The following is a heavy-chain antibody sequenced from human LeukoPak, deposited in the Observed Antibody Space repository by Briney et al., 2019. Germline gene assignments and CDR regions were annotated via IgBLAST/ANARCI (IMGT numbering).Heavy chain of an antibody. D-gene: IGHD2/OR15-2a*01. CDR1: GDSVRTNNYY. Sequence: PSETLSLTCTVSGDSVRTNNYYWSWIRQPPGEGLEWIGYIHYSGNTNYNTSLKSRVTISVDTSKSQFSLKLSSVTAADTAVYYCARVSGRGYLSYYFDYWGQGTLVTVSS. CDR2: IHYSGNT. J-gene: IGHJ4*02. V-gene: IGHV4-61*01. CDR3: ARVSGRGYLSYYFDY.